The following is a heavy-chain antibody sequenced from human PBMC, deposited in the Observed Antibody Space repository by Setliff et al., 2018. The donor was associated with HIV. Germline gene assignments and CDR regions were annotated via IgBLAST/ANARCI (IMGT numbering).Heavy chain of an antibody. D-gene: IGHD3-22*01. CDR1: GFTFSSFE. J-gene: IGHJ4*02. CDR3: ARGYVGSSGYYSDY. CDR2: ISSSGSTV. Sequence: PGGSLRLSCAASGFTFSSFEMNWVRQAPGKGLEWVSYISSSGSTVDYADSVKGRFTISRDNAKDSLYLQMNSLRAEDTAVYYCARGYVGSSGYYSDYWGQGTQVTVSS. V-gene: IGHV3-48*03.